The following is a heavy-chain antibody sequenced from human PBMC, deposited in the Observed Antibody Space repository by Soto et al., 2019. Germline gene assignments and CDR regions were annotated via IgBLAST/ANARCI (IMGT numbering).Heavy chain of an antibody. D-gene: IGHD6-6*01. CDR1: GGTFSSYA. V-gene: IGHV1-69*13. CDR2: IIPIFGTA. CDR3: ARDLGYSSSSDWFDP. Sequence: SVKVSCKASGGTFSSYAISWVRQAPGQGLEWMGGIIPIFGTANYAQKFQGRVTITADESTSTAYMELSSLRSEDTAVYYCARDLGYSSSSDWFDPWGQGTLVTVSS. J-gene: IGHJ5*02.